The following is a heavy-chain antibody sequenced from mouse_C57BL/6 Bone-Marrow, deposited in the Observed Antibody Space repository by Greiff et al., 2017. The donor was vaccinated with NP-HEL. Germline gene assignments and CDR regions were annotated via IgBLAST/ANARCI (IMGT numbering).Heavy chain of an antibody. D-gene: IGHD2-4*01. J-gene: IGHJ2*01. CDR1: GYTFTSYW. CDR3: ARLKALYYDPY. Sequence: QVQLKQPGAELVKPGASVKLSCKASGYTFTSYWMHWVKQRPGQGLEWIGMIHPNSGSTNYNEKFKSKATLTVDKSSSTAYMQLSSLTSEDSAVYYCARLKALYYDPYWGQGTTLTVSS. CDR2: IHPNSGST. V-gene: IGHV1-64*01.